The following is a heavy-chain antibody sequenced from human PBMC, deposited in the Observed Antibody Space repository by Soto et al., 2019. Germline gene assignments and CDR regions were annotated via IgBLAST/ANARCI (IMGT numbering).Heavy chain of an antibody. CDR3: ARGTNWNPTYTWVRHYYYGMDV. J-gene: IGHJ6*02. CDR2: IIPIFGTA. CDR1: GGTFSSYA. Sequence: SVKVSCKASGGTFSSYAISWVRQAPGQGLEWMGGIIPIFGTANYAQKFQGRVTITADESTSTAYMELSSLRSEDTAVYYCARGTNWNPTYTWVRHYYYGMDVWGQGTTVTVSS. V-gene: IGHV1-69*13. D-gene: IGHD1-1*01.